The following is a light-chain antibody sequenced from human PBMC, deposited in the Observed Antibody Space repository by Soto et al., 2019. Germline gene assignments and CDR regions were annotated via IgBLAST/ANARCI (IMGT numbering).Light chain of an antibody. J-gene: IGKJ1*01. Sequence: DIQMTQSPSSLSASVGDRVTITCRASQSISRYLNWYQQKPGKAPKLLIYGASSLQSGVPSRFSGSGSGTDFTLTISCLQSEDFAVYYCQQYNNWPWTFGQGTKVDI. V-gene: IGKV1-39*01. CDR2: GAS. CDR3: QQYNNWPWT. CDR1: QSISRY.